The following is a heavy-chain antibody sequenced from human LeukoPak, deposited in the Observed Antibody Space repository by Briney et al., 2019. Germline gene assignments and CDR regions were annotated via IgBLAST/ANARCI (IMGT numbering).Heavy chain of an antibody. J-gene: IGHJ4*02. CDR3: ARVIVYSYGREYYFDY. D-gene: IGHD5-18*01. V-gene: IGHV4-34*01. CDR1: GGSFSGYY. CDR2: INHSGST. Sequence: SETLSLTCAVYGGSFSGYYWSWIRQPPGKGLEWIGEINHSGSTNYNPSLKSRVTISVDTSKNQFSLKLSSVTAADTAVYYCARVIVYSYGREYYFDYWGQGTLVTVSS.